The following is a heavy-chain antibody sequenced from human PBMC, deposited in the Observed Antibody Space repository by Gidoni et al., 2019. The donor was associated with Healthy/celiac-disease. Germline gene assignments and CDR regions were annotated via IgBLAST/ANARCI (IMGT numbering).Heavy chain of an antibody. CDR3: ARDWGIAARPSAFDI. CDR1: GFTFSSYG. D-gene: IGHD6-6*01. J-gene: IGHJ3*02. CDR2: IWYDGSNK. Sequence: QVQLVESGGGVVQPGRSLSLSCAASGFTFSSYGMHWVRQAPGKGLEWVAVIWYDGSNKYYADSVKGRFTISRDNSKNTLYLQMNSLRAEDTAVYYCARDWGIAARPSAFDIWGQGTMVTVSS. V-gene: IGHV3-33*01.